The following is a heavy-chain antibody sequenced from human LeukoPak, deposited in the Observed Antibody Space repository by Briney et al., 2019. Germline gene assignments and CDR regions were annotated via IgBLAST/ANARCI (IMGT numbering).Heavy chain of an antibody. CDR3: ARGSRDGYNSFDY. V-gene: IGHV4-34*01. Sequence: SETLSLTCTVSGGSISGYYWSWIRQPPGKGLEWIGEINHSGSTNYNPSLKSRVTISVDTSKNQFSLKLSSVTAADTAVYYCARGSRDGYNSFDYWGQGTLVTVSS. J-gene: IGHJ4*02. CDR2: INHSGST. D-gene: IGHD5-24*01. CDR1: GGSISGYY.